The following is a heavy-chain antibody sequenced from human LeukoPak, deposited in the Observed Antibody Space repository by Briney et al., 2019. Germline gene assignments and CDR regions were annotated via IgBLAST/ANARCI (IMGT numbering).Heavy chain of an antibody. CDR3: ASEDTIFGVADQYYFDY. Sequence: GGSLRLSCAASGFTFSSYAMHWVRQAPGKGLEWVAVISYDGSNKYYADSVKGRFTISRDNSKNTLYLQMNSLRAEDTAVYYCASEDTIFGVADQYYFDYWGQGTLVTVSS. CDR2: ISYDGSNK. D-gene: IGHD3-3*01. J-gene: IGHJ4*02. V-gene: IGHV3-30-3*01. CDR1: GFTFSSYA.